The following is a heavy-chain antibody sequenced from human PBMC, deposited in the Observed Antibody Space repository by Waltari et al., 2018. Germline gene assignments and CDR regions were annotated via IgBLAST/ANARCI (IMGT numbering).Heavy chain of an antibody. D-gene: IGHD6-19*01. CDR1: GFTFSSYA. J-gene: IGHJ6*02. Sequence: QVQLVESGGGVVQPGRSLRLSCAASGFTFSSYAIHWVRQAPGKGLEGLAVISYDGNNKYYVDSVKGRLTISRDNSKNTLYLQMNSLRAEDTAVYYCARVGLGGWYPSYYYGMDVWGQGTTVTVSS. CDR2: ISYDGNNK. V-gene: IGHV3-30*04. CDR3: ARVGLGGWYPSYYYGMDV.